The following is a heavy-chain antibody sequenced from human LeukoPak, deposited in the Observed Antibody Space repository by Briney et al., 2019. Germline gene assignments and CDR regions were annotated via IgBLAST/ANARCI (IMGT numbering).Heavy chain of an antibody. CDR3: ARAHSSDWFNWFDP. J-gene: IGHJ5*02. CDR2: IKQDGIEK. Sequence: GGSLRLSCAASGFIFSRYWMTWVRQAPGKGLEWVANIKQDGIEKYYVDSVKGRFTISRDNAKNSLYLQMNSLRAEDTALYYCARAHSSDWFNWFDPWGQGTLVTVSS. D-gene: IGHD6-19*01. V-gene: IGHV3-7*01. CDR1: GFIFSRYW.